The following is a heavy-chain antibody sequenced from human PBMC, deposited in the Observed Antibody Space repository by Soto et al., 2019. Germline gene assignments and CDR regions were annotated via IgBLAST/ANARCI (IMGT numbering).Heavy chain of an antibody. D-gene: IGHD1-26*01. J-gene: IGHJ4*02. CDR3: ARGTVGTHFDY. CDR1: GYTFTSYA. Sequence: QVQLVQSGAEEKKPGASVKVSCKASGYTFTSYAMLWVRQAPGQRLEWSGWIKACNGYTKYSQKLHGRVTITRDTSATTANMELRSLRAEDTAVYYCARGTVGTHFDYWGQGTPVTVSS. V-gene: IGHV1-3*05. CDR2: IKACNGYT.